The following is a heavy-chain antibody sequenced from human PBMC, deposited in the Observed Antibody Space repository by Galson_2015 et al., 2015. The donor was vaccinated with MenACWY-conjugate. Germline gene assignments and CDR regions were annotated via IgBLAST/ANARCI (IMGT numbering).Heavy chain of an antibody. V-gene: IGHV3-23*01. CDR1: GFTFSSYA. Sequence: SLRLSCAASGFTFSSYAMSWVRQAPGKGLEWVSAISGSGGSTYYADSVKGRFTISRDNSKNTLYLQMNSLRAEDTAVYYCAKDFGRGYSYGTDEYFQHWGQGTLVTVSS. CDR2: ISGSGGST. J-gene: IGHJ1*01. CDR3: AKDFGRGYSYGTDEYFQH. D-gene: IGHD5-18*01.